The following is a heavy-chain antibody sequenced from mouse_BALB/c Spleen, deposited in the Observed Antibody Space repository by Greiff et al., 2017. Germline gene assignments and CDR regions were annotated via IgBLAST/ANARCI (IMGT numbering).Heavy chain of an antibody. CDR3: ARDYYDYDEAMDY. V-gene: IGHV1-18*01. CDR1: GYSFTGYT. J-gene: IGHJ4*01. D-gene: IGHD2-4*01. CDR2: INPYNGGT. Sequence: EVKLVESGPELVKPGASMKISCKASGYSFTGYTMNWVKQSHGKNLEWIGLINPYNGGTSYNQKFKGKATLTVDKSSSTAYMELLSLTSEDSAVYYCARDYYDYDEAMDYWGQGTSVTVSS.